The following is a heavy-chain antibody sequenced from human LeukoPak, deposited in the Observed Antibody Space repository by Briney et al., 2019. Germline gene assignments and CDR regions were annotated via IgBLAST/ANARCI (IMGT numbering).Heavy chain of an antibody. V-gene: IGHV3-7*01. D-gene: IGHD5-12*01. CDR2: LHPDGSER. CDR3: ARGGYSFDY. Sequence: GGSLRLSCAASGFTFSSYWMTWVRQAPGKGLEWVARLHPDGSERNYVGSVEGRFTVFGDNAKSSLFLQMHSLRVEDTAVYYCARGGYSFDYLGQGTLATVPS. CDR1: GFTFSSYW. J-gene: IGHJ4*02.